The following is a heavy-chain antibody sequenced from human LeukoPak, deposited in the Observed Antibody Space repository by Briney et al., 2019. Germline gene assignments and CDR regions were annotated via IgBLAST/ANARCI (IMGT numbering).Heavy chain of an antibody. CDR3: ARDRHSYGFTFAA. CDR1: GFTFRGYG. D-gene: IGHD5-18*01. CDR2: ISYDGNAK. J-gene: IGHJ4*02. Sequence: PGQSLRLSCEASGFTFRGYGMHWVRQSPGKGLEWVAVISYDGNAKAFADSVKGRFIISRDNPKNTLFLQMNSLRPEDTAMYYCARDRHSYGFTFAARGQGTPVIVSS. V-gene: IGHV3-30*03.